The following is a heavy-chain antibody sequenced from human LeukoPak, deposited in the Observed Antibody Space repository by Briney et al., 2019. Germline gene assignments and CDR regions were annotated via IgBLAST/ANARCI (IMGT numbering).Heavy chain of an antibody. J-gene: IGHJ4*02. D-gene: IGHD6-13*01. V-gene: IGHV3-21*01. CDR3: ARDPIAGDY. CDR1: XX. Sequence: XXMXXVRQXPGXGLEWVSSISSSSSYIYYADSVKGRFTISRDNAKNSLYLQMNSLRAEDTAVYYCARDPIAGDYWGQGTLVTVPS. CDR2: ISSSSSYI.